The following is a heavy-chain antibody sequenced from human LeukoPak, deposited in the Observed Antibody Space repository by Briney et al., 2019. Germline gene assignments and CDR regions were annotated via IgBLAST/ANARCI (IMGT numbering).Heavy chain of an antibody. D-gene: IGHD5-12*01. CDR2: INPSGGST. CDR3: ARDRMGGYSGYDLDY. J-gene: IGHJ4*02. Sequence: GASVKVSCKASGYTFTSYYMHWVRQAPGQGLEWMGIINPSGGSTSYAQKFQGRVTMTRDTSISTAYMELSRLRSDDTAMYYCARDRMGGYSGYDLDYWGQGTLVTVSS. CDR1: GYTFTSYY. V-gene: IGHV1-46*01.